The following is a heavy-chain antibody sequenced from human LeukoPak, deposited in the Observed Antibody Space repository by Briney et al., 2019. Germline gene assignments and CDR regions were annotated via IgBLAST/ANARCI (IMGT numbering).Heavy chain of an antibody. Sequence: GESLKISCKGSGYSFTSYWIAWVRQMPGKGLEWMGIIYPGDSDTRYSPSLQGQVTISADKSISTAYLQWSSLKASDTAIYYCARHGLAGYSPYSFDSWGQGTLVTVSS. CDR3: ARHGLAGYSPYSFDS. CDR2: IYPGDSDT. J-gene: IGHJ4*02. CDR1: GYSFTSYW. V-gene: IGHV5-51*01. D-gene: IGHD3-9*01.